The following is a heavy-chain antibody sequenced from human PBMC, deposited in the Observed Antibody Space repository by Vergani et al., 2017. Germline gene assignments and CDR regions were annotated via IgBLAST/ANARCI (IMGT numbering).Heavy chain of an antibody. V-gene: IGHV3-30*03. CDR1: GFTFSSYG. D-gene: IGHD3-22*01. CDR3: ATSIAVDSSGYPRDY. J-gene: IGHJ4*02. Sequence: QVQLVESGGGVVQPGRSLRLSCAASGFTFSSYGMHWVRQAPGKGLEWVAVISYDGSNKYYADSVKGRFTISRDNSQNTLYLKMNSLRAEDTAVYYCATSIAVDSSGYPRDYWGQGTLVTVSS. CDR2: ISYDGSNK.